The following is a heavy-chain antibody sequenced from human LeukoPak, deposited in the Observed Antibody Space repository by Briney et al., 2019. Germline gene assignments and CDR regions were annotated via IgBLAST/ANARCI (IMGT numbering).Heavy chain of an antibody. V-gene: IGHV1-46*01. CDR1: GGTFSSYA. CDR3: ARDYHGSGSLTTFDY. CDR2: INPRGGSA. J-gene: IGHJ4*02. Sequence: ASVKVSCMASGGTFSSYAISWVRLAPGQGLERMGIINPRGGSASSAQKFQGRVTLTRDTSTSTVYMELSSLRFQDTAVYYCARDYHGSGSLTTFDYLGQGTLVTVSS. D-gene: IGHD3-10*01.